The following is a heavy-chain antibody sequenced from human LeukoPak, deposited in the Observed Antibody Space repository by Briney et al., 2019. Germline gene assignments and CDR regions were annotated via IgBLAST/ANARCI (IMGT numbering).Heavy chain of an antibody. V-gene: IGHV3-30*02. CDR3: VRDLLTLPQKYFDS. Sequence: GGSLRLSCAASGFTFGTYGMHWVRQAPGKGLEWVAFIWHDGSNKYYGDSMKGRFTISRDNSKNTLYLQMSSLRAEDTAVYYCVRDLLTLPQKYFDSWGQGTLASVSS. D-gene: IGHD3-9*01. CDR2: IWHDGSNK. J-gene: IGHJ4*02. CDR1: GFTFGTYG.